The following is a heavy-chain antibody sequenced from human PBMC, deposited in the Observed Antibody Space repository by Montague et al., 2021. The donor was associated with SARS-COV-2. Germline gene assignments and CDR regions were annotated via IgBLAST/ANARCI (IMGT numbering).Heavy chain of an antibody. CDR1: GFSLSTSEVG. D-gene: IGHD3-9*01. V-gene: IGHV2-5*02. CDR3: AHFGILRYFDP. CDR2: IYGDDDN. Sequence: PALVKPTQTLTLTCTFSGFSLSTSEVGVGWIRQPPGKAPEFPALIYGDDDNRYKPSLKSRLTITKVTSKNQVVLTMTNVDPVDTATYYCAHFGILRYFDPWGQGTLVTVSS. J-gene: IGHJ5*02.